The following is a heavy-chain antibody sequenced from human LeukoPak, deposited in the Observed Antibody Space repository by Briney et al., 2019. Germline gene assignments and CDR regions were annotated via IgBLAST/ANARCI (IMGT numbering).Heavy chain of an antibody. V-gene: IGHV4-4*02. CDR3: ARGYSSGWYVGYFDL. J-gene: IGHJ2*01. D-gene: IGHD6-19*01. Sequence: SETLSLTCAVSGGSISSSNWWSWVRQPPGKGLEWIGEIYHSGSTNYNPSLKSRVTISVDKSKNQFSLKLSSVTAADTAVYYCARGYSSGWYVGYFDLWGRGTLVTASS. CDR1: GGSISSSNW. CDR2: IYHSGST.